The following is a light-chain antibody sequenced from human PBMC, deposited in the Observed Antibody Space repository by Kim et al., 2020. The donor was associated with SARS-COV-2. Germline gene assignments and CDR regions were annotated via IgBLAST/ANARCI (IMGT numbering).Light chain of an antibody. CDR1: RTDFTTNSY. CDR2: EIT. J-gene: IGLJ1*01. V-gene: IGLV2-8*01. Sequence: PRQSVTISCSGTRTDFTTNSYVSWYQQRPGKAPKLIIYEITKRPSGVPDRFSGSKSGDTASLTVSGLQAEDEADYYCTSHANDNYVFGTGTKVTVL. CDR3: TSHANDNYV.